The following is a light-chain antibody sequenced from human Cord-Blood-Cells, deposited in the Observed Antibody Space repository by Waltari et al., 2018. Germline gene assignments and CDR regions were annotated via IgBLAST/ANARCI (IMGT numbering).Light chain of an antibody. V-gene: IGLV5-45*01. CDR2: YKSDSDK. J-gene: IGLJ3*02. CDR1: SGSNVGPYR. Sequence: QAVLTPPASIPASPGASASLTCTFPSGSNVGPYRIYLYQQTPGRPPQYHLRYKSDSDKQQGAGVPSRFSGSKDASANAGILLLSGLQAEDEADYYCMIWHSSAWVFGGGTKLTVL. CDR3: MIWHSSAWV.